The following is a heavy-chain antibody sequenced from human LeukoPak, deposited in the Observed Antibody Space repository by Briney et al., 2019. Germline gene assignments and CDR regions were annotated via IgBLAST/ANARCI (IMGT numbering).Heavy chain of an antibody. V-gene: IGHV4-39*01. CDR1: GGSISSSSYY. Sequence: PSETLSLTCTVSGGSISSSSYYWGWIRQPPGKGLEWIGSIYYSGGTYYNPSLKSRVTISVDTSKNQFSLKLSSVTAADTAVYYCARLPYYYDSSGYYRRPDYWGQGTLVTVSS. CDR2: IYYSGGT. D-gene: IGHD3-22*01. J-gene: IGHJ4*02. CDR3: ARLPYYYDSSGYYRRPDY.